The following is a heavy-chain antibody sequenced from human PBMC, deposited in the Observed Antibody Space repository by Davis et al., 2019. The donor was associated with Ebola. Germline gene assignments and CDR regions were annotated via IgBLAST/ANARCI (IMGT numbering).Heavy chain of an antibody. J-gene: IGHJ5*02. V-gene: IGHV4-34*01. CDR1: GGSFSGYY. CDR2: INHSGST. CDR3: ARLYYDFWFDP. D-gene: IGHD3-3*01. Sequence: SETLSLTCAVYGGSFSGYYWSWIRQPPGKGLEWIGEINHSGSTNYNPSLKSRVIISVDTSKNQFSLKLSSVTAADTAVYYCARLYYDFWFDPWGQGTLVTVSS.